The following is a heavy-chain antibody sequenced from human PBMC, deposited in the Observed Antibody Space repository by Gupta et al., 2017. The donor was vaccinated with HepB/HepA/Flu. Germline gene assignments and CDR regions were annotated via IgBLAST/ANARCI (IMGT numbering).Heavy chain of an antibody. CDR3: ARDKTIPPAMIGFDP. D-gene: IGHD3-22*01. J-gene: IGHJ5*02. V-gene: IGHV1-46*01. CDR2: INPSGGST. CDR1: GYTFTSYY. Sequence: QVQLVQSGAEVKKPGASLTVSCKASGYTFTSYYMHGLSQAPGQGLEWMGIINPSGGSTSYAQKFQGRVTMTRDTSTSTVYMELSSLRSEDTAVYYCARDKTIPPAMIGFDPWGQGTLVTVSS.